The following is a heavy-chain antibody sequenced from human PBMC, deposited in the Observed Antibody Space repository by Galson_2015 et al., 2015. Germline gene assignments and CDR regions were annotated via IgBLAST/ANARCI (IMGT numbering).Heavy chain of an antibody. J-gene: IGHJ4*02. D-gene: IGHD3-9*01. CDR3: AKSHNFDWLLLGFDY. CDR1: GFTFSSYG. Sequence: LRLSCAASGFTFSSYGMHWVRQAPGKGLEWVAVISYDGSNKYYADSVKGRFTISRDNSKNTLYLQMNSLRAEDTAVYYCAKSHNFDWLLLGFDYWGQGTLVTVSS. V-gene: IGHV3-30*18. CDR2: ISYDGSNK.